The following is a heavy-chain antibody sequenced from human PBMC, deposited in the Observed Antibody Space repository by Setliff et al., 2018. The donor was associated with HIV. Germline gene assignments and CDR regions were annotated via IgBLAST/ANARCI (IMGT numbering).Heavy chain of an antibody. V-gene: IGHV1-18*01. Sequence: GASVKVSCKASGYNFTNYGIGWVRQAPGQGLGYLGWIGTYSGNTDYAQSVQGRVTMTRDTSTGTAYMDLRSLRSDDTAMYYCAREKYGDKFDYWGQGTLVTVSS. CDR2: IGTYSGNT. CDR3: AREKYGDKFDY. CDR1: GYNFTNYG. J-gene: IGHJ4*02. D-gene: IGHD2-8*01.